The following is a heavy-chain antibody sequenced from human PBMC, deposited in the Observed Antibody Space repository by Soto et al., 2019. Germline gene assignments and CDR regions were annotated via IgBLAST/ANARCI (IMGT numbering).Heavy chain of an antibody. Sequence: PSETLSLTCTVSGGSISSGDYYWSWIRQPPGKGLEWIGYIYYSGSTYYNPSLKRRVTISVDTSKNQFSLKLSSVTAANPAVYYCSRAVLLWFGGSHTFDPWGQGTLVTVSS. CDR1: GGSISSGDYY. CDR3: SRAVLLWFGGSHTFDP. CDR2: IYYSGST. V-gene: IGHV4-30-4*01. J-gene: IGHJ5*02. D-gene: IGHD3-10*01.